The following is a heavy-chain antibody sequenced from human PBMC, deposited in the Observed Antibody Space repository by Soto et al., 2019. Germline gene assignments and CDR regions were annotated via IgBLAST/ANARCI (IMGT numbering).Heavy chain of an antibody. CDR3: ARSGLRFYFDY. J-gene: IGHJ4*02. CDR1: GGSISSSSNY. V-gene: IGHV4-39*07. D-gene: IGHD5-12*01. CDR2: NYYSGST. Sequence: SETLSLTCAVSGGSISSSSNYWGWLRQPPGKGREWIGRNYYSGSTYYNPSPKRRVTISVDTSKNQFSLKLISVTAADTAVYYCARSGLRFYFDYWGQGTLVTVSS.